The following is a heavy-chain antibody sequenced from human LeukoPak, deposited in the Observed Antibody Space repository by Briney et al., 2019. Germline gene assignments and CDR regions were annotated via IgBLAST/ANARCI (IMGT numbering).Heavy chain of an antibody. V-gene: IGHV1-58*01. J-gene: IGHJ6*02. Sequence: GASVKVSCKASGFTFTSSAVQWVRQARGQRLEWIGWIVVGSGNTNYAQKFQERVTITRDMSTSTAYMELSSLRSEDTAVYYCAAPTEYYDFWSGYYTGGDYYYGMDVWGQGTTVTVSS. CDR2: IVVGSGNT. D-gene: IGHD3-3*01. CDR1: GFTFTSSA. CDR3: AAPTEYYDFWSGYYTGGDYYYGMDV.